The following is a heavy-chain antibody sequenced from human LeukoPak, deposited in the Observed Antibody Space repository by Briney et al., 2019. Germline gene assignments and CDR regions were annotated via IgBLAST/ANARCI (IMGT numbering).Heavy chain of an antibody. D-gene: IGHD2-21*01. CDR1: GYTFTGYY. J-gene: IGHJ4*02. Sequence: ASVKVSCKASGYTFTGYYIQWVRQAPGQGLEWMGWINPNSGGTNYAQKFQGRVTMTRDTSITTVYMEISRLTPDDTALFYCAVAPGDYWGQGTLVTVSS. CDR2: INPNSGGT. CDR3: AVAPGDY. V-gene: IGHV1-2*02.